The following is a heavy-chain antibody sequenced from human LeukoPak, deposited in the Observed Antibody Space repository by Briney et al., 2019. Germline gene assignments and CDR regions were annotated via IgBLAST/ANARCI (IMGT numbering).Heavy chain of an antibody. CDR1: XXXFSXXA. D-gene: IGHD7-27*01. V-gene: IGHV3-48*02. J-gene: IGHJ4*02. CDR2: ISPTYDI. Sequence: GGSLRLXCXXXXXXFSXXAMNWVRQAPGKVLEWVSYISPTYDIYYSDSVRGRFTISRDNAKNSLYLQMNSLRDEDTAVYYCARDHNWGFDYWGQGTLVAVSS. CDR3: ARDHNWGFDY.